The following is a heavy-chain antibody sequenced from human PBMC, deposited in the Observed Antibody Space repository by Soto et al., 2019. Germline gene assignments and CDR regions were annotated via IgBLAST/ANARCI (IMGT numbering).Heavy chain of an antibody. CDR1: GGTFSSYA. CDR3: ARWGLAVVVTAIEYYGLDV. CDR2: IIPIFGTA. D-gene: IGHD2-21*02. J-gene: IGHJ6*02. Sequence: GASVKVSCKASGGTFSSYAISWVRQAPGQGLEWMGGIIPIFGTANYAQKFQGRVTITADESTSTAYMELSSLRSEDTAVYYCARWGLAVVVTAIEYYGLDVWGHGTSVTGSS. V-gene: IGHV1-69*13.